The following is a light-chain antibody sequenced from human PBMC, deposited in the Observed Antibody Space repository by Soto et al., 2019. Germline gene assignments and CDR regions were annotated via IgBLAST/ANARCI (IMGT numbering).Light chain of an antibody. Sequence: EIVMTQSPATLSVSPGERATLSCRASQSVSSNLAWYQQKPGQAPRLLIYGASTGANGIPARFSGSGSGTEFTLTISSLQSEDFAVYYCQQYNNWPQWTFGQGTKVDIK. CDR2: GAS. V-gene: IGKV3-15*01. CDR3: QQYNNWPQWT. CDR1: QSVSSN. J-gene: IGKJ1*01.